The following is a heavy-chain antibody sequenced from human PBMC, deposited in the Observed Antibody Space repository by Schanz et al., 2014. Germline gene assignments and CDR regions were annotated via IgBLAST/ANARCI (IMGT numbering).Heavy chain of an antibody. CDR2: INPNSGET. J-gene: IGHJ4*02. D-gene: IGHD5-12*01. CDR3: ARARYTGYDCSGY. V-gene: IGHV1-2*02. Sequence: QVQLVQSGAEVKKPGASVKVSCKASGYTFTRYYIHWVRQAPGQGLEWMGWINPNSGETNYEQKFKGRVTLTSDTSISTAFMELSGLTSDDTATYFCARARYTGYDCSGYWGQGTLVTVSS. CDR1: GYTFTRYY.